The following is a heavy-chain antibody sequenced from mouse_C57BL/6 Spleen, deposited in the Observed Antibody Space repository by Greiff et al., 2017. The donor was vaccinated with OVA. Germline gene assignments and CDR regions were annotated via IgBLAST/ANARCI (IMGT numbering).Heavy chain of an antibody. CDR1: GYTFTSYW. V-gene: IGHV1-50*01. J-gene: IGHJ2*01. CDR3: ARGGYLDYFDY. D-gene: IGHD2-3*01. Sequence: QVQLKESGAELVKPGASVKLSCKASGYTFTSYWMQWVKQRPGQGLEWIGEIDPSDSYTNYNPKFKGKATLTVDTSSSTAYMQLSSLTSEDSAVDYCARGGYLDYFDYWGQGTTLTVSS. CDR2: IDPSDSYT.